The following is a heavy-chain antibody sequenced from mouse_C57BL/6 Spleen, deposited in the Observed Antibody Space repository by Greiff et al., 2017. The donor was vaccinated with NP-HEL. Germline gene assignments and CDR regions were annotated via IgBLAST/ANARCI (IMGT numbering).Heavy chain of an antibody. CDR3: AREDSNYGMDY. D-gene: IGHD2-5*01. CDR1: GYSFTSYY. V-gene: IGHV1-66*01. J-gene: IGHJ4*01. Sequence: QVQLQQSGPELVKPGASVKISCKASGYSFTSYYIHWVKQRPGQGLEWIGWIYPGSGNTKYNEKFKGKATLTADTSSSTAYMQLSSLTSEDSAVYYCAREDSNYGMDYWGQGTSVTVSS. CDR2: IYPGSGNT.